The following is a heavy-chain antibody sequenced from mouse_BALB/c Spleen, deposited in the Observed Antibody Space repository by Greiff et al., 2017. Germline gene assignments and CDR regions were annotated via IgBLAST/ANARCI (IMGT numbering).Heavy chain of an antibody. Sequence: EVKLVESGGGLVQPGGSRKLSCAASGFTFSSFGMHWVRQAPEKGLEWVAYISSGSSTIYYADTVKGRFTISRDNPKNTLFLQMTSLRSEDTAMYYCARSREYDYDEVYAMDYWGQGTSVTVSS. D-gene: IGHD2-4*01. CDR2: ISSGSSTI. CDR3: ARSREYDYDEVYAMDY. V-gene: IGHV5-17*02. J-gene: IGHJ4*01. CDR1: GFTFSSFG.